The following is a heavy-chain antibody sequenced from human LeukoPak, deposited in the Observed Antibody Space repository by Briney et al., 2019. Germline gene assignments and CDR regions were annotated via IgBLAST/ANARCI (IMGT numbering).Heavy chain of an antibody. J-gene: IGHJ6*02. CDR1: GFTFSSYA. V-gene: IGHV3-23*01. Sequence: GGSLRLSCAASGFTFSSYAMSWVRQAPGKGLEWVSAISGSGGSTYYADSVKGRFTISRDNSKNTLYLQMNSLRAEDTAVYYRAKELQQQLVYYYYGMDVWGQGTTVTVSS. CDR2: ISGSGGST. D-gene: IGHD6-13*01. CDR3: AKELQQQLVYYYYGMDV.